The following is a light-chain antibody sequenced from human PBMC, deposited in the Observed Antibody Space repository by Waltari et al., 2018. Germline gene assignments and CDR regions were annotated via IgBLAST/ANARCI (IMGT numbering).Light chain of an antibody. J-gene: IGLJ1*01. CDR3: HVWHAALDPGV. CDR2: YDS. V-gene: IGLV3-21*04. CDR1: NIGSYS. Sequence: SYVVTQPPSVSVAPGETARITCGGDNIGSYSVHWYQQRPGQAPILIMRYDSDRPSGIPDRFSGFTSGNTATLTISRVEAGDEADYYCHVWHAALDPGVFGSGTEVTVL.